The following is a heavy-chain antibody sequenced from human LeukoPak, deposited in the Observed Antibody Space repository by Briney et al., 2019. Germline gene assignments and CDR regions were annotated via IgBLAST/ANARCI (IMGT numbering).Heavy chain of an antibody. CDR3: ATPHFGSGSYYPIPYYYYYYMDV. CDR2: INTNTGNP. Sequence: ASVKVSCKASGYTFTSYAMNWVRQAPGQGLEWMGWINTNTGNPTYAQGFTGRFVFSLDTSVSTAYLQISSLKAEDTAVYYCATPHFGSGSYYPIPYYYYYYMDVWGKGTTVTVSS. CDR1: GYTFTSYA. J-gene: IGHJ6*03. D-gene: IGHD3-10*01. V-gene: IGHV7-4-1*02.